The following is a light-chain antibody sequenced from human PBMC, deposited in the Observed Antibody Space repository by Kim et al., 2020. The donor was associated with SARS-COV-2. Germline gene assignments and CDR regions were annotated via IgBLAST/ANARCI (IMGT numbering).Light chain of an antibody. CDR3: QQDYNLPLT. V-gene: IGKV3D-7*01. CDR2: YAC. J-gene: IGKJ4*01. CDR1: QNVSSSA. Sequence: PGERVTLACRASQNVSSSALTWYQQKPGQAPRLLIYYACTRATGMPARFSGSGSGTDFALTINSLQPEDFALYYCQQDYNLPLTFGGGTKREI.